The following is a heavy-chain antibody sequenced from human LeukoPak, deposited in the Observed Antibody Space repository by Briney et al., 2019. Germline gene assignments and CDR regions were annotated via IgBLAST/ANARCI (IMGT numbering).Heavy chain of an antibody. J-gene: IGHJ4*02. CDR1: GYTFTGYY. CDR3: AREPGYSSGWYVGYFDY. V-gene: IGHV1-2*02. CDR2: IDPKSGGT. Sequence: ASVKVSCKASGYTFTGYYMHWVRQAPGQGLEWMGWIDPKSGGTNYAQKFQGRVTMTRDTSISTAYMELSRLRYDDTAVYYCAREPGYSSGWYVGYFDYWGQGALVTVSS. D-gene: IGHD6-19*01.